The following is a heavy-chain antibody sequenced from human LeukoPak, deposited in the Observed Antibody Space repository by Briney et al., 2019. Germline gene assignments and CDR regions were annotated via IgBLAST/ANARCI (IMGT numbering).Heavy chain of an antibody. Sequence: GGSLRLSCAASGFPFNIYRMSWVRQAPGKGLQWVSSISGSDDSTYYADSVKGRFSISRDNSKNTLYLQMNSLRAEDTAVYYCAKDSPRVPGIVRSDYWGQGTLVTVS. V-gene: IGHV3-23*01. CDR3: AKDSPRVPGIVRSDY. CDR2: ISGSDDST. CDR1: GFPFNIYR. D-gene: IGHD6-19*01. J-gene: IGHJ4*02.